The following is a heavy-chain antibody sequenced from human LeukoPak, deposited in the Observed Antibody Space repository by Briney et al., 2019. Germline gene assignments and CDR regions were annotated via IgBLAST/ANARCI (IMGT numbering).Heavy chain of an antibody. CDR3: AIASLQKMATDY. CDR1: GGSNSSGNYY. CDR2: IYYSGST. V-gene: IGHV4-30-4*08. D-gene: IGHD5-24*01. J-gene: IGHJ4*02. Sequence: SQTLSLTCTVSGGSNSSGNYYWSWIRQPPGKGLEWIGYIYYSGSTYYNPSLKSRVTISVDTSKNQFSLKLSSVTAADTAVYYCAIASLQKMATDYWGQGTLVTVSS.